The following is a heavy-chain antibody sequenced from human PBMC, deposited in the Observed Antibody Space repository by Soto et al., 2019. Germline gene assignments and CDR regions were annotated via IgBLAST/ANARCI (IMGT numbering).Heavy chain of an antibody. J-gene: IGHJ5*02. CDR1: GGSISSGGYY. CDR2: IYYSGST. Sequence: QVQLQESGPGLVKPSQTLSLTCTVSGGSISSGGYYWSWIRQHPGKGLEWIGYIYYSGSTYYNPSLKSRVTISVDTSKNQFSLELSSVTAADTAVYYCATAPRPMVRGEGDWFDPWGQGTLVTVSS. D-gene: IGHD3-10*01. CDR3: ATAPRPMVRGEGDWFDP. V-gene: IGHV4-31*03.